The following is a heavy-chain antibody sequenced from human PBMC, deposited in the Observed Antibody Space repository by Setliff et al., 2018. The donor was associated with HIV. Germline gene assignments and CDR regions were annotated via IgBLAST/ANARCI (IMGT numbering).Heavy chain of an antibody. D-gene: IGHD6-19*01. V-gene: IGHV3-7*01. CDR2: INQDGSAT. CDR1: GFTFNNYW. J-gene: IGHJ4*02. CDR3: TKDHLSGWASDC. Sequence: PGGSLRLSCAASGFTFNNYWIVWVRQAPGKGLEWVANINQDGSATYYVDSVKGRFTISRDNAKNSVYLQMNSLRVEDTAMYYCTKDHLSGWASDCWGQGTLVTVSS.